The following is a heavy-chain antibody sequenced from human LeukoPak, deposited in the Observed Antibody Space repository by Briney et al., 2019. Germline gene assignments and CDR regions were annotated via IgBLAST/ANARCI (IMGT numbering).Heavy chain of an antibody. V-gene: IGHV4-30-2*05. D-gene: IGHD3-22*01. CDR1: GGSVSTIGYS. J-gene: IGHJ6*03. CDR2: IYYSGST. Sequence: PSQTLSLTCGVSGGSVSTIGYSWSWIRQPPGKGLEWIGYIYYSGSTYYNPSPKSRVTISVDTSENQFSLKLSSVTAADTAVYYCARVGYDSSGYYSYYMDVWGKGTTVTVSS. CDR3: ARVGYDSSGYYSYYMDV.